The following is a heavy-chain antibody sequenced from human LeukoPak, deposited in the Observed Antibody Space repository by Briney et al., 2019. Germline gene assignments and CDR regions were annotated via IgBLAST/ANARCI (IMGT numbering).Heavy chain of an antibody. V-gene: IGHV3-33*01. J-gene: IGHJ4*02. CDR1: GFTFSSYG. Sequence: GRSLRLSCAASGFTFSSYGMHWVRQAPGQGLEWVAVIWDDGSNKYYADSVKGRFTISRDNSKNTLYLQMNSLRAEDTAVYYCARENYYDSSGYYLALDYWGQGTLVTVSS. CDR2: IWDDGSNK. CDR3: ARENYYDSSGYYLALDY. D-gene: IGHD3-22*01.